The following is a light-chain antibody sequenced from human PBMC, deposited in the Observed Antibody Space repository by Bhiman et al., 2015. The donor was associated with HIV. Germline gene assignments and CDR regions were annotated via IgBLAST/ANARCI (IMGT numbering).Light chain of an antibody. CDR1: SSNIGAGYD. Sequence: QSVLTQPPSVSGAPGQRVTISCTGRSSNIGAGYDVHWYQQLPGTAPKLLVYENTNRPSGIPDRFSGSKSGTSATLGITGLQTGDEADYYCGTWDSSLNAGVFGGGTKLTVL. CDR2: ENT. V-gene: IGLV1-51*02. CDR3: GTWDSSLNAGV. J-gene: IGLJ2*01.